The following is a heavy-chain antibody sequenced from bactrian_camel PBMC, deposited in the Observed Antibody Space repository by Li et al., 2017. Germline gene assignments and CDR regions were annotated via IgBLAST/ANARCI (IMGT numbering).Heavy chain of an antibody. V-gene: IGHV3S31*01. CDR3: ATIMSWVFYEYNN. D-gene: IGHD5*01. CDR1: GFTFSDYA. CDR2: INSGGST. J-gene: IGHJ4*01. Sequence: VQLVESGGGLVHPGGSLRLSCAASGFTFSDYAMNWVRQSPGKGLEWVSGINSGGSTYYADSVKGRFTISRDNAKNTLYLQMSSLKTEDTAAYYCATIMSWVFYEYNNWGQGTQVTVS.